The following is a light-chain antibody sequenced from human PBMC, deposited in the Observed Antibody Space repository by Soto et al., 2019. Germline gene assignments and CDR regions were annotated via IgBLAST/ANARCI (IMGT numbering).Light chain of an antibody. Sequence: QSALTQPASVSGSPGQSITISCTGTSSDVGGYNYVSWYQQHPGKAPKLMIYEVSNRPSGVSNRFSGSKSGNTASLTISGLQAEDEADYYCSSYISSSILEVFGTGTKLTVL. J-gene: IGLJ1*01. CDR3: SSYISSSILEV. CDR1: SSDVGGYNY. V-gene: IGLV2-14*01. CDR2: EVS.